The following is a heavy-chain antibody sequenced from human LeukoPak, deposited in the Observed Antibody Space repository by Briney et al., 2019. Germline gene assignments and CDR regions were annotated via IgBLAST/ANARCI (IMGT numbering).Heavy chain of an antibody. J-gene: IGHJ5*02. CDR2: INHSGST. CDR1: GGSISSGGYS. CDR3: ARGLWFDP. Sequence: SETLSLTCAVSGGSISSGGYSWSWIRQPLGKGLEWIGEINHSGSTNYNPSLKSRVTISVDTSKNQFSLKLSSVTAADTAVYYCARGLWFDPWGQGTLVTVSS. V-gene: IGHV4-34*01.